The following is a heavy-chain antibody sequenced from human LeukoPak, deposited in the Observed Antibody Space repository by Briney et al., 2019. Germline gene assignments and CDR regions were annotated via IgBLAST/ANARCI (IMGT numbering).Heavy chain of an antibody. CDR3: AREGGLLDFDY. V-gene: IGHV4-30-4*08. CDR2: IYYSGST. J-gene: IGHJ4*02. CDR1: GGSISSGDYY. D-gene: IGHD1-26*01. Sequence: SQTLSLTCTVSGGSISSGDYYWSWIRQPPGKGLEWIGYIYYSGSTYYNPSLKSRVTISVDTSKNQFSLQLSSVTAADTAVYYCAREGGLLDFDYWGQGTLVTVSS.